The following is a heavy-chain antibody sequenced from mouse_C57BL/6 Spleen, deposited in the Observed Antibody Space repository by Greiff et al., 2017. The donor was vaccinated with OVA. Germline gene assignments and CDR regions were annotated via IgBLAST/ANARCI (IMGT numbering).Heavy chain of an antibody. D-gene: IGHD4-1*01. J-gene: IGHJ2*01. Sequence: QVQLQQSGPGLVQPSQSLSITCTVSGFSLTSYGVHWVRQSPGKGLEWLGVIWSGGSTDYNAAFISRLSISKDNSKSQVFFKMNSLQADDTAIYYCARNWILGFDYWGQGTTRTVSS. CDR1: GFSLTSYG. CDR2: IWSGGST. V-gene: IGHV2-2*01. CDR3: ARNWILGFDY.